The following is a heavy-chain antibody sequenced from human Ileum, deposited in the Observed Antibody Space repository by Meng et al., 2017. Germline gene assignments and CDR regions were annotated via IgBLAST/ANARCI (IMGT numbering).Heavy chain of an antibody. D-gene: IGHD3-16*02. CDR3: AKDRGSSRLNFFDY. CDR2: ISANGDIT. Sequence: GESLKISCAASGFTFSTYAMNWVRQAPGKGLEWVSGISANGDITYYADSLKGRFTISRDTSKNMVYLQMNSLRAEDTAVYYCAKDRGSSRLNFFDYWGQGTLVTVSS. V-gene: IGHV3-23*01. J-gene: IGHJ4*02. CDR1: GFTFSTYA.